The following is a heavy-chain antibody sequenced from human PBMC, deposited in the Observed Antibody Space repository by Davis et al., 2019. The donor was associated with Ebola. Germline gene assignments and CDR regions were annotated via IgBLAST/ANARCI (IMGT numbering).Heavy chain of an antibody. Sequence: SWASSCSFISRYRMSWRRQAQGKRLERVANITQDGSEKYYVDSEKGSFIICRDNDKNSLSLQMNGLRAEDTAVYYCARGPSTGNSFTYWGQGTLVTVSS. V-gene: IGHV3-7*01. CDR1: CSFISRYR. CDR3: ARGPSTGNSFTY. J-gene: IGHJ4*02. D-gene: IGHD4-23*01. CDR2: ITQDGSEK.